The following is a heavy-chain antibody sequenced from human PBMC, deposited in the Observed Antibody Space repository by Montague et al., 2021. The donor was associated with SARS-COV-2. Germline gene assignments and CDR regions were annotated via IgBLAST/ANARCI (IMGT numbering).Heavy chain of an antibody. D-gene: IGHD6-13*01. Sequence: LRLSCAASGFTFSSYSMNWVRQAPGKGLEWVSSISSSSSYIYYADSVKGRFTISRDNVKNSLYLQMNSLRAEDTAVYYCARGHLSWYDYWGQGTLVTVSS. CDR1: GFTFSSYS. CDR2: ISSSSSYI. J-gene: IGHJ4*02. CDR3: ARGHLSWYDY. V-gene: IGHV3-21*01.